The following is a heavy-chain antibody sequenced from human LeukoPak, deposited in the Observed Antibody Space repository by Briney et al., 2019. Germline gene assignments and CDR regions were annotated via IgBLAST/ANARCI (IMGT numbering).Heavy chain of an antibody. CDR1: DYSITSNNY. D-gene: IGHD3-10*01. CDR3: ARTPSPRSRGGSGSYRIFDY. V-gene: IGHV4-38-2*02. J-gene: IGHJ4*02. CDR2: IHHSGST. Sequence: SETLSLTCTVSDYSITSNNYWGWIRQPPGKGLEWIANIHHSGSTDYNPSLKSRVTISVDTSKNQFSLKLSSVTAADTAVYYCARTPSPRSRGGSGSYRIFDYWGQGTLVTVSS.